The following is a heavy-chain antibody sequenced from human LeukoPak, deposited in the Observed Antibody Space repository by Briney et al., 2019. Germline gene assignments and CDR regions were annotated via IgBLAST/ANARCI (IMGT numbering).Heavy chain of an antibody. V-gene: IGHV3-30*02. CDR2: IWSDGSSQ. CDR3: AKGREHSTDY. CDR1: AFSFSNSG. J-gene: IGHJ4*02. Sequence: GGSLRLSCAASAFSFSNSGMRWVRQAPGKGLEWVAFIWSDGSSQYYADSVKGRFTISRDNSRNTLYLQMNSLRAEDTAVYYCAKGREHSTDYWGQGTLVTVSS. D-gene: IGHD6-13*01.